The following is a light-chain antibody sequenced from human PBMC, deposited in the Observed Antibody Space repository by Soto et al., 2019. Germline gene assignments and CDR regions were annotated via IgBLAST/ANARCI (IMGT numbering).Light chain of an antibody. CDR2: DAS. Sequence: EIVLPQSPGTLSLSPVEIATLSCSASQSVSSSYLAWYQQKPGQAPRLLIYDASNRATGIPARFSGSGSGTDFTLTISSLEPEDFAVYYCQQRSNWPWTFGQGTKVDIK. J-gene: IGKJ1*01. CDR1: QSVSSSY. V-gene: IGKV3D-20*02. CDR3: QQRSNWPWT.